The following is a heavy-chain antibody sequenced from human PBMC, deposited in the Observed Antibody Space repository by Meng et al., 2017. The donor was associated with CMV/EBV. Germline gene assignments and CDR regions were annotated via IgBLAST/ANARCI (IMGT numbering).Heavy chain of an antibody. CDR3: AHSDIVVVPAAPRNGWFDP. CDR1: GFSLRTSGVG. J-gene: IGHJ5*02. CDR2: IYWNDDK. D-gene: IGHD2-2*01. Sequence: SGPPLVNLSHTLTLICTFSGFSLRTSGVGVGWIRQPPGKALEWLSIIYWNDDKRYSPSLKSRLTITKDTSKNQVVLTMTNMDTVDTATYYCAHSDIVVVPAAPRNGWFDPWGQGTLVTVSS. V-gene: IGHV2-5*01.